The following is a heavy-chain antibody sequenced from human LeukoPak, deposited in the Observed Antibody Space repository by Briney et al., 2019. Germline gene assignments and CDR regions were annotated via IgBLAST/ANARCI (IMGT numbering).Heavy chain of an antibody. D-gene: IGHD3-16*01. Sequence: KPSETLSLTCAVYGGSFSGYYWSWIRQPPGKGLEWIGEINHSGSTNYNPSLKSRVTISVDTSKNQFSLKLSSVTAADTAVYYCARVWEKWYFDYRGQGTLVTVSS. CDR3: ARVWEKWYFDY. J-gene: IGHJ4*02. CDR2: INHSGST. CDR1: GGSFSGYY. V-gene: IGHV4-34*01.